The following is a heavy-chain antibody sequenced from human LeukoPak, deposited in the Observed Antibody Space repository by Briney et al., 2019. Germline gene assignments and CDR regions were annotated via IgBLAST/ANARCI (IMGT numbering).Heavy chain of an antibody. J-gene: IGHJ4*02. CDR3: AKAPTHYRVWDDYESTVLSY. D-gene: IGHD3-22*01. Sequence: AGGSLRLSCAASGFIVSSKYMSWVRQAPGKGLECDSVIYSSGNTYYADSVKGRFTISRDNSKKPLYLQMNSLRAVDKAVYYCAKAPTHYRVWDDYESTVLSYWGQGTLVTVSS. CDR1: GFIVSSKY. CDR2: IYSSGNT. V-gene: IGHV3-66*03.